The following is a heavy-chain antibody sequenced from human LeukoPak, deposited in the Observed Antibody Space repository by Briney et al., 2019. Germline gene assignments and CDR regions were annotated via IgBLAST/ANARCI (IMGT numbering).Heavy chain of an antibody. V-gene: IGHV4-59*01. Sequence: PSETLSLTCTVSGASISSYYWYWIRQPPGKGLEWIGYIYSSANTDSNPSLKSRVTISVDTSKSQFSLNLTSVTAADTAVYYCAREGTINDFDYWGQGILGIVSS. J-gene: IGHJ4*02. CDR1: GASISSYY. CDR3: AREGTINDFDY. CDR2: IYSSANT. D-gene: IGHD5-12*01.